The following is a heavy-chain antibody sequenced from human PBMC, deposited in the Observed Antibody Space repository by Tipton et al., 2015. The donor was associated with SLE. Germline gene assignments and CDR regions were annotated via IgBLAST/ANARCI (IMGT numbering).Heavy chain of an antibody. J-gene: IGHJ2*01. CDR1: GGSISSSSYY. CDR2: IYYSGST. V-gene: IGHV4-61*05. Sequence: TLSLTCTVSGGSISSSSYYWGWIRQPPGKGLEWIGYIYYSGSTNYNPSLKSRVTISVDTSKNQFSLKLTSVTAADTAVYYCARRTTVTTAGWWFFDLWGRGTLVTVSS. CDR3: ARRTTVTTAGWWFFDL. D-gene: IGHD4-17*01.